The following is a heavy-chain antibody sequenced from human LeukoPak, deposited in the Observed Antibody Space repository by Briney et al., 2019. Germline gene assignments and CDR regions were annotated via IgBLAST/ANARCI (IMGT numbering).Heavy chain of an antibody. CDR3: ARLTDTALVWAFDI. CDR1: GGSISSSRYY. J-gene: IGHJ3*02. D-gene: IGHD5-18*01. Sequence: PSETLSLTCTVSGGSISSSRYYWGWIRQPPGKGLEWIGSIYYGGNTWYSPSLKSRVTISVDTSKNQFSLNLSSVTAADTAVYYCARLTDTALVWAFDIWGQGTMVAVSA. CDR2: IYYGGNT. V-gene: IGHV4-39*01.